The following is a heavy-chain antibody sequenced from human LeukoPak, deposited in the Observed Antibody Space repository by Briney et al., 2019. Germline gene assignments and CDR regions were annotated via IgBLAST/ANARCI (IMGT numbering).Heavy chain of an antibody. Sequence: PSQTLSLTCTVSGGSISSGSYYWSWIRQPAGKGLEWIGRIYTSGSTNYNPSLKSRVTISVDTSKNQLSLKLSSVTGADTAVYYCARGSNDYSNYYYYMDVWGKGTTVTVSS. V-gene: IGHV4-61*02. J-gene: IGHJ6*03. CDR1: GGSISSGSYY. CDR3: ARGSNDYSNYYYYMDV. D-gene: IGHD4-11*01. CDR2: IYTSGST.